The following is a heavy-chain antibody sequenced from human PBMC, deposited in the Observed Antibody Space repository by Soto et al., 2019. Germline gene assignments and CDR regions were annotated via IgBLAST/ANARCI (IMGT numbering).Heavy chain of an antibody. V-gene: IGHV1-2*02. D-gene: IGHD6-6*01. CDR2: INAHSGGT. J-gene: IGHJ5*02. CDR1: GFSFTGYY. Sequence: ASVKVSCKASGFSFTGYYIHWLRQAPGQGLEWMGWINAHSGGTEYAQKFQGRVTLTRDTSIATAYLTLTSLTSDDTALYYCAKDLTRQLAYWLDPWGQGTQVTAPQ. CDR3: AKDLTRQLAYWLDP.